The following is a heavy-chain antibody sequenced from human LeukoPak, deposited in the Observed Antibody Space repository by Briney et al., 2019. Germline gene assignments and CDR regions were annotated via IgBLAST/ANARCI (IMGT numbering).Heavy chain of an antibody. Sequence: SETLSLTCAVYGGSFSGYYWSWIRQPPGKGLEWIGEINHSGSTNYNPSLKSRVTISVDTSKNQFSLKLSSVAAADTAVYYCARGIAARSADYYYYYYMDVWGKGTTVTVSS. CDR2: INHSGST. CDR3: ARGIAARSADYYYYYYMDV. J-gene: IGHJ6*03. D-gene: IGHD6-6*01. V-gene: IGHV4-34*01. CDR1: GGSFSGYY.